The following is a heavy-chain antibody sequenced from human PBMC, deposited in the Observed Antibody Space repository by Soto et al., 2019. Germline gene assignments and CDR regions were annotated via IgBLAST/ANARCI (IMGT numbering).Heavy chain of an antibody. CDR3: ATHGATTMARGAMKHYYYVMDV. Sequence: QVQLVQSGAEAGKPGSSVKVSCRASGGIFSSFTISWVRQAPGQGLEMLGGIIPIFDTPTYAQNFQGRVTITADKSTKTVYMELSSLRSEDTAVYYCATHGATTMARGAMKHYYYVMDVWGQGTTVTVSS. CDR2: IIPIFDTP. V-gene: IGHV1-69*06. J-gene: IGHJ6*02. D-gene: IGHD3-10*01. CDR1: GGIFSSFT.